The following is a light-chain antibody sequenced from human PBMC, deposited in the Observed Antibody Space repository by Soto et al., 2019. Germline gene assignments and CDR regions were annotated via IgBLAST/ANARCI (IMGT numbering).Light chain of an antibody. CDR2: EVS. V-gene: IGLV2-14*01. CDR3: SSYSGSTAFYV. CDR1: SSDVGYYNF. Sequence: QSVLTQPASVSGYPGQSITISCTGTSSDVGYYNFVSWYQQHPGKAPKLIIYEVSSRPSGVSNRFSASKSGNTASLTISGLQAEDEADYHCSSYSGSTAFYVFGTGTKLTVL. J-gene: IGLJ1*01.